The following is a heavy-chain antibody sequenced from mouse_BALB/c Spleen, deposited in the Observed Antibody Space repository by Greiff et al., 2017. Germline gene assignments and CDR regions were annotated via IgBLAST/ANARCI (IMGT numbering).Heavy chain of an antibody. V-gene: IGHV2-9*02. D-gene: IGHD2-3*01. CDR3: ARDRVYDGYYSAMDY. J-gene: IGHJ4*01. Sequence: VQLQQSGPGLVAPSQSLSFTCTVSGFSLTSYGVHWVRQPPGKGLEWLGVIWAGGSTNYNSALMSRLSISKDNSKSQVFLKMNSLQTDDTAMYYCARDRVYDGYYSAMDYWGQGTSVTVSS. CDR1: GFSLTSYG. CDR2: IWAGGST.